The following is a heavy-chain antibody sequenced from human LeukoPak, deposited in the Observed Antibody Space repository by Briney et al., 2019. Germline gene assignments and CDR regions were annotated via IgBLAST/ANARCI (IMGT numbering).Heavy chain of an antibody. J-gene: IGHJ4*02. CDR2: IRYDGSNK. D-gene: IGHD3-22*01. CDR1: GFTFSSYG. V-gene: IGHV3-30*02. CDR3: ARGSSGWYYYDSSGYPPSY. Sequence: GGSLRLSCAASGFTFSSYGMHWVRQAPGKGLEWVAFIRYDGSNKYYADSVKGRFTISRDNSKNTLYLQMNSLRAEDTAVYYCARGSSGWYYYDSSGYPPSYWGQGTLVTVSS.